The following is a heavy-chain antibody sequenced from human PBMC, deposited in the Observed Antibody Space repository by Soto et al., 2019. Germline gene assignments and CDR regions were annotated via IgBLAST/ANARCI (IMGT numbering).Heavy chain of an antibody. V-gene: IGHV3-15*01. CDR3: TTEESPDYYYYGMDV. CDR1: GFTFSNAW. Sequence: NPGGSLRLSCAASGFTFSNAWMSWVRQAPGKGLEWVGRIKSKTDGGTTDYAAPVKGRFTISRDDSKNTLYLQMNSLKTEDTAVYYCTTEESPDYYYYGMDVWGQGTTVTVSS. CDR2: IKSKTDGGTT. J-gene: IGHJ6*02.